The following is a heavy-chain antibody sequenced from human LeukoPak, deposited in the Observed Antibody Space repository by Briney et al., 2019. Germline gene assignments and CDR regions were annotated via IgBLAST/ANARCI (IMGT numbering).Heavy chain of an antibody. CDR1: GYTFTGYY. Sequence: ASVKVSCKTSGYTFTGYYIHWVRLAPGQGREWMGWISPNTGGTNYAQNFQGRVTMTRDTSISTAYMDLSRLTSDDTAVYYCARDWGLSGSYYGFSDYWGQGTLVTVSS. J-gene: IGHJ4*02. CDR2: ISPNTGGT. V-gene: IGHV1-2*02. CDR3: ARDWGLSGSYYGFSDY. D-gene: IGHD3-10*01.